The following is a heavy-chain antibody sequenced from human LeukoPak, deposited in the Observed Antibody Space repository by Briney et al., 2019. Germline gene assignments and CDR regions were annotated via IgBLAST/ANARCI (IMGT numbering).Heavy chain of an antibody. J-gene: IGHJ4*02. Sequence: GSLRLSCAASGFTFSSYWMHWVRQAPGKGLVWVSRINSDGSSTSYADSVKGRFTISRDNAKNTLYLQMNSLRAEDTAVYYCTTTELYYDFWSGLNYWGQGTLVTVSS. CDR2: INSDGSST. V-gene: IGHV3-74*01. CDR3: TTTELYYDFWSGLNY. D-gene: IGHD3-3*01. CDR1: GFTFSSYW.